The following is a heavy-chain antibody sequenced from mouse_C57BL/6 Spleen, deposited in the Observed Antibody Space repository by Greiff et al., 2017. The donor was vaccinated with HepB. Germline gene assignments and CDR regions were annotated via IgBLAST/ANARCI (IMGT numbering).Heavy chain of an antibody. CDR1: GYSFTSYY. CDR3: ARSLLYYDYDGYFDY. V-gene: IGHV1-66*01. CDR2: IYPGSGNT. J-gene: IGHJ2*01. D-gene: IGHD2-4*01. Sequence: VQLQQSGPELVKPGASVKISCKASGYSFTSYYIHWVKQRPGQGLEWIGWIYPGSGNTKYNEKFKGKATLTADTSSSTAYMQLSSLTSEDSAVYYCARSLLYYDYDGYFDYWGQGTTLTVSS.